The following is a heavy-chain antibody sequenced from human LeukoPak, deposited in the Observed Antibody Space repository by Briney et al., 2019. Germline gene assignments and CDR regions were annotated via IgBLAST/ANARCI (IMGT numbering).Heavy chain of an antibody. J-gene: IGHJ5*02. D-gene: IGHD3-10*01. V-gene: IGHV3-30*18. CDR1: GFTFSSYG. Sequence: GGSLRLSCAASGFTFSSYGMHWGRQAPGKGLGWVAVISYDGSNKYYADSVKGRFTISRDNSKSTLYLQMNSLRAEDTAVYYCAKDPRLLWFGESLQIDWFDPWGQGTLVTVSS. CDR2: ISYDGSNK. CDR3: AKDPRLLWFGESLQIDWFDP.